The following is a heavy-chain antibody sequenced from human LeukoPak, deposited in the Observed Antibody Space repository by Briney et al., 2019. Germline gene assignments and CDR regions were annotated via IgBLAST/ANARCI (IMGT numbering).Heavy chain of an antibody. CDR3: ARGGQWLRPFDY. J-gene: IGHJ4*02. CDR1: GFTFSSYE. V-gene: IGHV3-48*03. Sequence: GGSLRLSCAASGFTFSSYEMSWVRQAPGKGLEWVSYISSSGSTIYYADSVKGRFTISRDNAKNSLYLQMNSLRAEDTAVYYCARGGQWLRPFDYWGQGTLVTVSS. D-gene: IGHD5-12*01. CDR2: ISSSGSTI.